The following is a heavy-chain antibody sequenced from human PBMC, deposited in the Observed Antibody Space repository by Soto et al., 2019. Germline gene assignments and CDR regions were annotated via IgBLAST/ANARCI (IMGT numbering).Heavy chain of an antibody. CDR3: AREDVAGTNWFDP. J-gene: IGHJ5*02. CDR1: GGSFTAYY. D-gene: IGHD6-13*01. Sequence: PSETLSLTCDVYGGSFTAYYWSWIRQPPGKGLEWIGKINHSGSTNYNPSLKSRVTISVDTSKNQFSLNLTSVTAADTAVYYCAREDVAGTNWFDPWGQGALVTVSS. V-gene: IGHV4-34*01. CDR2: INHSGST.